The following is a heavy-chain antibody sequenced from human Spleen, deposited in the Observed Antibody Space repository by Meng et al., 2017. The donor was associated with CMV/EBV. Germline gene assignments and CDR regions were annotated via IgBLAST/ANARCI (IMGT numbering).Heavy chain of an antibody. CDR2: ISNDGSDK. V-gene: IGHV3-30*04. CDR1: GFTFSSHA. CDR3: ARDEYSYGYYYYGMDV. D-gene: IGHD5-18*01. J-gene: IGHJ6*02. Sequence: GESLKISCAASGFTFSSHALHWVRQAPGKGLEWVAVISNDGSDKYYVDSVKGRFTISRDNSKNTLYLQMNSLRAEDTAVYYCARDEYSYGYYYYGMDVWGQGTTVTVSS.